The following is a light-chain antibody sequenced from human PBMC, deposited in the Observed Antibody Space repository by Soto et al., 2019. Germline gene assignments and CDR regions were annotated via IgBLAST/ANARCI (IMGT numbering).Light chain of an antibody. CDR3: QQYNSYSWT. V-gene: IGKV1-6*01. CDR1: QGIRND. Sequence: AIQMTQSPSSLSASVGDRVPITCRASQGIRNDLGWYQQKPGKAPKLLIYAASSLQSGVPSRFSGSGSGTDFTLTISSLQPDEFATYDCQQYNSYSWTFGQGTKVEIK. J-gene: IGKJ1*01. CDR2: AAS.